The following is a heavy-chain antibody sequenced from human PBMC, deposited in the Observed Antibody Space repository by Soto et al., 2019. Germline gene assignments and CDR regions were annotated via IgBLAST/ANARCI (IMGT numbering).Heavy chain of an antibody. V-gene: IGHV4-59*01. J-gene: IGHJ5*02. CDR2: TYYSGST. CDR1: GGSISSYY. D-gene: IGHD3-3*01. Sequence: SETLSLTCTVSGGSISSYYWTWIRQLPGKGLEWIGYTYYSGSTNHNPSLKSRVTISVDTSKNQFSLKLSSVTAADTAVYYCARVNDFWTGYYSTNWFDPWGQGTLVTVSS. CDR3: ARVNDFWTGYYSTNWFDP.